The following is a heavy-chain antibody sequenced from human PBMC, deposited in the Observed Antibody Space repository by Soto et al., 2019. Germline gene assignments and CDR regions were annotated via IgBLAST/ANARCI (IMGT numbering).Heavy chain of an antibody. CDR1: VGTFSSYA. V-gene: IGHV1-69*05. Sequence: QGQLVQSGAEVKKPGSSVKVSCKASVGTFSSYAISWVRQAPGQGLEWMGGIIPIYGTANYAQKFNGRVNITLYESTRAGYMLLSSQKSDDPDVQYCAIQIRYYYDSSGYYKSRDYYGIDGWGQGPTVTVSS. J-gene: IGHJ6*02. D-gene: IGHD3-22*01. CDR2: IIPIYGTA. CDR3: AIQIRYYYDSSGYYKSRDYYGIDG.